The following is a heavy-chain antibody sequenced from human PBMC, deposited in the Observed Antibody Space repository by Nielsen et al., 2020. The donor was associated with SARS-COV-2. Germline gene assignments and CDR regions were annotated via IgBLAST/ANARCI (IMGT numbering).Heavy chain of an antibody. V-gene: IGHV3-23*03. CDR1: GFTFSSYA. CDR3: AKDGSDAFDI. J-gene: IGHJ3*02. CDR2: IYSGGSST. Sequence: GESLKISCAASGFTFSSYAMSWVRQAPGKGLEWVSVIYSGGSSTYYADSVKGRFTISRDNSKNTLYLQMNSLRAEDTALYYCAKDGSDAFDIWGQGTMVTVSS.